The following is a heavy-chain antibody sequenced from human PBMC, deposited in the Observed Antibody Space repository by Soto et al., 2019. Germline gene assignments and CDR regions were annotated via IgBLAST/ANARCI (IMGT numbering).Heavy chain of an antibody. CDR3: ARDYCMSTCWTSYSSASYFDY. CDR2: ISYVGSNK. J-gene: IGHJ4*01. CDR1: GFTFSSYA. D-gene: IGHD2-2*01. Sequence: QVQLVESGGGVVKPGRSLRLSCAASGFTFSSYAMHWVRQAPGKGLEWVAVISYVGSNKYYADSVKGRFTISRDNSKNTLYLQMNSLRAEETAVYYCARDYCMSTCWTSYSSASYFDYWGQGTLVTVSS. V-gene: IGHV3-30-3*01.